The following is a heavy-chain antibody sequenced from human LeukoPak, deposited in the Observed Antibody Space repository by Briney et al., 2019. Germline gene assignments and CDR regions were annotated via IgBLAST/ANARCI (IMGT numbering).Heavy chain of an antibody. V-gene: IGHV4-30-4*08. Sequence: SQTLSLTCTVSGGSISSGDYYWSWIRQPPGKGLEWIRYIYYSGSTYYNPSLKSRVTISVDTSKNQFSLKLSSVTAADTAVYYCARGYCSSTSCYTWAFDIWGQGTMVTVSS. D-gene: IGHD2-2*02. CDR2: IYYSGST. CDR3: ARGYCSSTSCYTWAFDI. J-gene: IGHJ3*02. CDR1: GGSISSGDYY.